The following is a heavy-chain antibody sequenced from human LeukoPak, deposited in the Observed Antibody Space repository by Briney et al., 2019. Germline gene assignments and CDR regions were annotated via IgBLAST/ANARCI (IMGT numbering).Heavy chain of an antibody. CDR2: IYASGST. CDR1: GGSISSGTYY. Sequence: SQTLSLTCTVSGGSISSGTYYWSWIRQPAGKGLEWIGHIYASGSTNYNPSLKSRVTISVDTSKNQISLKLSSVTAADTAVYYCAGSPTVDTAGDYWGQGTLVTVFS. D-gene: IGHD5-18*01. J-gene: IGHJ4*02. V-gene: IGHV4-61*09. CDR3: AGSPTVDTAGDY.